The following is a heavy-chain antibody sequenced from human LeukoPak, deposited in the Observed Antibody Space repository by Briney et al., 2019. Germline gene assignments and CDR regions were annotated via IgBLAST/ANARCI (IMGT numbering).Heavy chain of an antibody. CDR3: ARAEMATSGLDY. D-gene: IGHD5-24*01. CDR2: IYYSGST. V-gene: IGHV4-59*01. Sequence: SETLSLTCTVSGGSISSYYWSWVRQPPGKGLEWIGYIYYSGSTNYNPSLKSRVTISVDTSTNQFSLKLSSVTAADTAVYYCARAEMATSGLDYWGQGTLVTVSS. CDR1: GGSISSYY. J-gene: IGHJ4*02.